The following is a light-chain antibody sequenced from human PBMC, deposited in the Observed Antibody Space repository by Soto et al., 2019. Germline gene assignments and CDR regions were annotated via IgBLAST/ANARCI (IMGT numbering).Light chain of an antibody. J-gene: IGKJ4*01. CDR2: AAS. Sequence: IVLTQSPGTLSLPPGETVTLSCRASQSVDSTYLAWYQHKPGQGPRLLIYAASSRATGIPDRISGSGSGTDFSLTISRLEPDDSAVYYCHQNSDTAPTFGGGTKVDIK. V-gene: IGKV3-20*01. CDR1: QSVDSTY. CDR3: HQNSDTAPT.